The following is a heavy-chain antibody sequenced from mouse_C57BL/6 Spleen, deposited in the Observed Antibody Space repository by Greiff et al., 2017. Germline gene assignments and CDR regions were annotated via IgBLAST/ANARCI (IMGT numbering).Heavy chain of an antibody. CDR3: ARSNYSIYAMDY. Sequence: QVQLQQPGTELVKPGASVKLSCKASGYTFTSYWMHWVKQRPGQGLEWIGNINPSNGGTNYNEKFKSKATLTADKSSSTAYMQLSSLTSEDSAVYYCARSNYSIYAMDYWGQGTSVTVSS. V-gene: IGHV1-53*01. CDR2: INPSNGGT. CDR1: GYTFTSYW. D-gene: IGHD2-5*01. J-gene: IGHJ4*01.